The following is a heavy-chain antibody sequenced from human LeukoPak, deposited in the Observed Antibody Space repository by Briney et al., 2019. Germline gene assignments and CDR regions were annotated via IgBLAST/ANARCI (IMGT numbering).Heavy chain of an antibody. D-gene: IGHD2-2*01. Sequence: SVKVSCKASGGTFSSYAISWVRQAPGQGLEWMGGIIPIFGTANYAQKFQGRVTITADESTSTAYMELSSLRSEDTAVYYCARERQYCSSTSCDFDIWGQGTMVTVSS. CDR3: ARERQYCSSTSCDFDI. V-gene: IGHV1-69*13. J-gene: IGHJ3*02. CDR1: GGTFSSYA. CDR2: IIPIFGTA.